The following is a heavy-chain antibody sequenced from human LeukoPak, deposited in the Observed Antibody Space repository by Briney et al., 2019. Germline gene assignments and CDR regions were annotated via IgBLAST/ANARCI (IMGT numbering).Heavy chain of an antibody. Sequence: PSETLSLTCAVYGESFSGYYWSWIRQPPGKGLEWIGEINHSGSANYNPSLKSRVTISVDTSKNQFSLKLSSVTAADTAVYYCAGAHYYDSSGYSLLFDYWGQGTLVTVSS. CDR3: AGAHYYDSSGYSLLFDY. D-gene: IGHD3-22*01. CDR2: INHSGSA. J-gene: IGHJ4*02. V-gene: IGHV4-34*01. CDR1: GESFSGYY.